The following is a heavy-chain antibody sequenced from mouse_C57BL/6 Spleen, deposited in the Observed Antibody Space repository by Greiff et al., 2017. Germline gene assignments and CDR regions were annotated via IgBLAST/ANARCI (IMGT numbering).Heavy chain of an antibody. CDR1: GYTFTAYA. Sequence: QVQLQQSGAELVRPGASLTLSCTASGYTFTAYAMHWVQQTPVHGLEWIGAIDPETGGSAYNQKFKGKAILTEDKSSSTAYMELRSLTSEDSAVYCCTWVITTPWFAYWGQGTLVTVSA. V-gene: IGHV1-15*01. J-gene: IGHJ3*01. D-gene: IGHD1-1*01. CDR2: IDPETGGS. CDR3: TWVITTPWFAY.